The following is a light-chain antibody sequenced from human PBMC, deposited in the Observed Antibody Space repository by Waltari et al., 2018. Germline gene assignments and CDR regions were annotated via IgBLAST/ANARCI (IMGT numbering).Light chain of an antibody. CDR3: QQYANTPRT. V-gene: IGKV4-1*01. CDR1: QSVLYSPNHKNY. CDR2: WAT. J-gene: IGKJ1*01. Sequence: DIVMTQSPDSLAASLGERATVNCKSSQSVLYSPNHKNYLAWYQQKPGQPPKRLIYWATTRESGVPDRFSGSGSGTDFTLTISSLQAEDVAVYYCQQYANTPRTFGQGTTVEIK.